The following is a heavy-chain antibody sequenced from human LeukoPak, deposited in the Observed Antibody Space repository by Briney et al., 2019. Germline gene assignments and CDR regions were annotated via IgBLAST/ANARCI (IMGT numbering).Heavy chain of an antibody. J-gene: IGHJ4*02. V-gene: IGHV3-23*01. CDR2: ITASSSST. D-gene: IGHD1-26*01. CDR1: GFTFSNYG. Sequence: PGGSLRLSCEASGFTFSNYGMSWVRQAPGKGLEWVSAITASSSSTHDADSVQGRFTISRDNFKNTLYLQMNSLRAEDTAVYYCAKEVGATWPPDYWGQGTLVTVSS. CDR3: AKEVGATWPPDY.